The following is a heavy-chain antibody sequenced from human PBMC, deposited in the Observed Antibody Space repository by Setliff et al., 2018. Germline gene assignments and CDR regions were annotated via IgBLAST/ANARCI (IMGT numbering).Heavy chain of an antibody. CDR2: IYHNGNT. CDR1: GGSVSPYF. Sequence: LPETLSLTCTVSGGSVSPYFWSWIRQPPGKGLEWIGYIYHNGNTNFNPSLKSRVNMSVDTSNNQFVLNLKAVTAADTAVYYCARYNSSAACFDLWGPGTLVTVSS. J-gene: IGHJ5*02. CDR3: ARYNSSAACFDL. D-gene: IGHD1-20*01. V-gene: IGHV4-59*02.